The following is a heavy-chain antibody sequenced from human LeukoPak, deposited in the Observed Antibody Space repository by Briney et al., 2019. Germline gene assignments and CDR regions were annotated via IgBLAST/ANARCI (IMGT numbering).Heavy chain of an antibody. V-gene: IGHV3-23*01. J-gene: IGHJ5*02. Sequence: GGSLRLSCAASGFTFSSYAMSWVRQAPGKGLEWVSAISGSGGSTYYADSVKGRFTISRDNSKNTLYLQMNSLRAEDTAVYYCAKDKFHGAVVITKYNWFDPWSQGTLVTVSS. CDR3: AKDKFHGAVVITKYNWFDP. CDR1: GFTFSSYA. D-gene: IGHD3-22*01. CDR2: ISGSGGST.